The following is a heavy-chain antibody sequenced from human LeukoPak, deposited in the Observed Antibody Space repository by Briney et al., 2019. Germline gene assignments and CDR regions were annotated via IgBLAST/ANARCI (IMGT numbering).Heavy chain of an antibody. D-gene: IGHD3-22*01. CDR3: ARGRITMIVVPPNY. Sequence: GGSLRLSCAASGFTFSSYWMSWVRQAPGKGLEWVANIKQDGSEKYYVDSVKGRFTISRDNAKNSLYLQMNSLRAEDTAVYYCARGRITMIVVPPNYWGQGTLVTVSS. CDR2: IKQDGSEK. CDR1: GFTFSSYW. V-gene: IGHV3-7*01. J-gene: IGHJ4*02.